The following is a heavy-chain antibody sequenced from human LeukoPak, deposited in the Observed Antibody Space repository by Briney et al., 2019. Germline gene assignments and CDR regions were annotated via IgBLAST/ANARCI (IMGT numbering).Heavy chain of an antibody. V-gene: IGHV4-59*08. Sequence: SETLSLTCTVSGGSISTYYWSWIRQPPGKGLEWIGYIYYSGSTSYNPSLKSRVTISLDTSKNQFSLKVSSVTAADTAVYYCATLTTVVTPSYFDYWGQGALVTVSS. J-gene: IGHJ4*02. CDR2: IYYSGST. D-gene: IGHD4-23*01. CDR1: GGSISTYY. CDR3: ATLTTVVTPSYFDY.